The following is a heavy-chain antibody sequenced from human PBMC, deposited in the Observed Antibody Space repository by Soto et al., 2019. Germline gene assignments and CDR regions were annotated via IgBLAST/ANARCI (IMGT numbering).Heavy chain of an antibody. CDR2: TGISGRTT. Sequence: LRLSCVASGLTFSVSAMTWVRQAPGKGLEWVSTTGISGRTTYYGASVKGRFTVSRDNSKNTLDLQMSSLRAEDTAVYYCATVHNTSRSFNYWGRGTLVTVSS. CDR3: ATVHNTSRSFNY. V-gene: IGHV3-23*01. CDR1: GLTFSVSA. J-gene: IGHJ4*02. D-gene: IGHD1-20*01.